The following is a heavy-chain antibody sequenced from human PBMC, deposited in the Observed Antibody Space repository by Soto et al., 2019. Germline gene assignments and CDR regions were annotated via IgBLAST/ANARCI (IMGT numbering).Heavy chain of an antibody. D-gene: IGHD5-12*01. CDR1: GFTFSSYA. Sequence: QVQLVESGGGVVQPGRSLRLSCAASGFTFSSYAMHWVRQAPGKGLEWVAVISYDGSNKYYADSVKGRFTISRDNSKNTLYLRMNSLRAEDTAVYYCARDVEEEGGYDYYYYGMDVWGQGTTVTVSS. J-gene: IGHJ6*02. CDR3: ARDVEEEGGYDYYYYGMDV. CDR2: ISYDGSNK. V-gene: IGHV3-30-3*01.